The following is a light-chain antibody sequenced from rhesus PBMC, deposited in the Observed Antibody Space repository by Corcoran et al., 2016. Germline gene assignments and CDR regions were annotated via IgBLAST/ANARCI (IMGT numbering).Light chain of an antibody. CDR1: QSLLYSSNNKKY. CDR3: QQYYSSPYS. V-gene: IGKV4-1*01. Sequence: DIVMTQSPDSLAVSLGERVTINCKSSQSLLYSSNNKKYLAWYQQKPGQAPTLLIYCASTRESGVPNRFSGSGSGTDVTLTISGLQAEDVAVYYCQQYYSSPYSFGQGTKVEIK. CDR2: CAS. J-gene: IGKJ2*01.